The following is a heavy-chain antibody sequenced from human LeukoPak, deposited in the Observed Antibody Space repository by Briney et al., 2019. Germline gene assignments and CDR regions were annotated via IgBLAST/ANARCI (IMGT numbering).Heavy chain of an antibody. D-gene: IGHD1-7*01. J-gene: IGHJ4*02. Sequence: GASVRVSCKASGYTFTSYGISWVRQAPGQGLEWMGWISAYNGNTNYAQKLQGRVTMTTDTSTSTAYMELRSLRSDDTAVYYCARDVSGPVETNFDYWGQGTPVTVSS. V-gene: IGHV1-18*01. CDR1: GYTFTSYG. CDR2: ISAYNGNT. CDR3: ARDVSGPVETNFDY.